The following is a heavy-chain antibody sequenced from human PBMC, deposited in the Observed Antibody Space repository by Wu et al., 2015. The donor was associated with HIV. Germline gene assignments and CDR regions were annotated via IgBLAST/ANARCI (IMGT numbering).Heavy chain of an antibody. V-gene: IGHV1-69*13. CDR2: ITPLFGRP. D-gene: IGHD3-10*01. J-gene: IGHJ6*02. CDR3: ATSYYGSGSYPTFYYYYAMDV. CDR1: GGTFNNYA. Sequence: QVHLVQSGAEVKKPGSSVKVSCKASGGTFNNYAINWVRQAPGEGLEWMGRITPLFGRPNYAQRFQGRVTITADGSTSTAYMELSSLQSEDTAVYYCATSYYGSGSYPTFYYYYAMDVWAKGPRSPSP.